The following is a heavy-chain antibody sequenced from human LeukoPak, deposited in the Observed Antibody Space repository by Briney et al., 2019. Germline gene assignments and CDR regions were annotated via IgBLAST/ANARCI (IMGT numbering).Heavy chain of an antibody. J-gene: IGHJ3*02. CDR3: AKDRGGVTAAFDI. CDR2: IRYDGSNK. D-gene: IGHD3-10*01. Sequence: GGFLRLSCAASGFTFSSYGMHWVRQAPGKGLEWVAFIRYDGSNKYYADSVKGRFTISRDNSKNTLYLQMNSLRAEDTAVYYCAKDRGGVTAAFDIWGQGTMVTVSS. CDR1: GFTFSSYG. V-gene: IGHV3-30*02.